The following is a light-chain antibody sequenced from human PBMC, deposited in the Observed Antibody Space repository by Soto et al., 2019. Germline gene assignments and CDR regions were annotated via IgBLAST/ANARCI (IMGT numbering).Light chain of an antibody. V-gene: IGLV1-44*01. CDR1: SSNIGINT. J-gene: IGLJ3*02. CDR2: LND. CDR3: AAWGDSLNTWV. Sequence: QSVLTQPPSASGTPGQRVTISCSGSSSNIGINTVNWYQQFPGTAPKVLIYLNDQRPSGVPDRFSGSKSGTSASLAISGLQSEDEADYYCAAWGDSLNTWVFGGGTKLTVL.